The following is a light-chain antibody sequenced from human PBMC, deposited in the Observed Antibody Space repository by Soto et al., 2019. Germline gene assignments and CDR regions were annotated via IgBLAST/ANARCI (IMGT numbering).Light chain of an antibody. J-gene: IGKJ3*01. CDR3: QQYYSYPVT. CDR1: QGISSY. V-gene: IGKV1-8*01. Sequence: AIRMTQSPSSLSASTGDRVTITCRASQGISSYLAWYQQKPGKAPKLLIYAASTLQSGVPSRFSGSGSGTDLTLTTSCLQSEDFATYYCQQYYSYPVTFGPATKVDIK. CDR2: AAS.